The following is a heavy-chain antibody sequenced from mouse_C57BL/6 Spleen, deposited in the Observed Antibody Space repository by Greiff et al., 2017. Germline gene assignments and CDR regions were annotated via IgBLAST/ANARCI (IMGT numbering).Heavy chain of an antibody. CDR1: GYTFTSYW. V-gene: IGHV1-55*01. D-gene: IGHD2-4*01. CDR3: ARGECGLDYDVGYFDY. Sequence: QVQLQQPGAELVKPGASVKMSCKASGYTFTSYWITWVKQRPGQGLEWIGDIYPGSGSTNYNEKFKSKATLTVDTSSSTAYMQLRSLTSEDSAVYYCARGECGLDYDVGYFDYWGQGTTLTVSS. J-gene: IGHJ2*01. CDR2: IYPGSGST.